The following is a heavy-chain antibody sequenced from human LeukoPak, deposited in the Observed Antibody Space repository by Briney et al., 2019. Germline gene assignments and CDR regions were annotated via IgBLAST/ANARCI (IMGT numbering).Heavy chain of an antibody. CDR1: GFTFSSYA. CDR3: AKDQGSGHGSYTWGTFDY. Sequence: GGSLRLSCAASGFTFSSYAMSWVRQAPGQGLEWVSGINGRGETTVYAASVEGRFTISRDNSENTLYLQLNSLRVEDTAVYSCAKDQGSGHGSYTWGTFDYWGLGSLVTVFS. J-gene: IGHJ4*01. V-gene: IGHV3-23*01. CDR2: INGRGETT. D-gene: IGHD3-3*01.